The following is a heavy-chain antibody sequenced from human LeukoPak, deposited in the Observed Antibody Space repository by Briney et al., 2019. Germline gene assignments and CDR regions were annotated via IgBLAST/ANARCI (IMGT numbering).Heavy chain of an antibody. CDR1: GYTFTSYG. D-gene: IGHD3-16*02. CDR2: ISAYNGNT. V-gene: IGHV1-18*01. J-gene: IGHJ6*03. CDR3: ARHLYYDYVWGSYRRHYYYYMGV. Sequence: ASVKVSCKASGYTFTSYGISWVRQAPGQGLEWMGWISAYNGNTNYAQKFQGRVTITADKSTSTAYMELSGLRSEDTAVYYCARHLYYDYVWGSYRRHYYYYMGVWGKGTTVTVSS.